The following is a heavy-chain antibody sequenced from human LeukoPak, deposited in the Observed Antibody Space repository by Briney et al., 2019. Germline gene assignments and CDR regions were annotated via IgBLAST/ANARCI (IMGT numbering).Heavy chain of an antibody. CDR1: GYTFTTDD. Sequence: GASVKVSCKASGYTFTTDDINWVRQATGQGLEWMGWMNPDSGNTGYAQKFQGRVTMTRNTSISTAFLELSSLRSEDTAVYYCARGTQVPAAFDYWGQGTLVTASS. CDR2: MNPDSGNT. J-gene: IGHJ4*02. CDR3: ARGTQVPAAFDY. V-gene: IGHV1-8*01. D-gene: IGHD2-2*01.